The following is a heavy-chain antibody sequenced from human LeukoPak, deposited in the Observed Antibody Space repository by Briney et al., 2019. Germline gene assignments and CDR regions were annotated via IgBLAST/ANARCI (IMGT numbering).Heavy chain of an antibody. CDR2: IILVVGIG. D-gene: IGHD2-2*01. CDR1: GGPFTSQT. J-gene: IGHJ6*02. CDR3: AREYHPPKIRGSTPYHYYGMDV. V-gene: IGHV1-69*04. Sequence: GASVKVSCKASGGPFTSQTISWVRQAPGQGLEWKGRIILVVGIGDYPQKFQGRVTITADKDKSTAYMELSSLTSEDTAVYYCAREYHPPKIRGSTPYHYYGMDVWGQGNLVTVSS.